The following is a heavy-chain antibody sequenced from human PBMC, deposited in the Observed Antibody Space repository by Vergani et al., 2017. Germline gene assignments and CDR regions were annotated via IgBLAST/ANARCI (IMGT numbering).Heavy chain of an antibody. CDR2: IIPICGTA. CDR1: GGTFSSYA. V-gene: IGHV1-69*12. Sequence: QVELVQSGAEVKKPGSSVKVSCKASGGTFSSYAISWVRQAPGQGLEWMGGIIPICGTANYAQKFQGRVTITADESTSTAYMELSSLRSEDTAVYYCARDDHGGSGSYYKSGMDVWGQGTTVTVSS. CDR3: ARDDHGGSGSYYKSGMDV. J-gene: IGHJ6*02. D-gene: IGHD3-10*01.